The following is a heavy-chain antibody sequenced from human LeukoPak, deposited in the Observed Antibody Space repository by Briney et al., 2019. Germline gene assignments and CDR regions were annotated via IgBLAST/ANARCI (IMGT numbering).Heavy chain of an antibody. CDR2: IKPDGSGK. CDR1: GFTSSSNW. CDR3: ARANNSSWHN. V-gene: IGHV3-7*01. D-gene: IGHD6-13*01. Sequence: GGSLRLSCATSGFTSSSNWMSWVRQSPGKGLDWVANIKPDGSGKYYADSVKGRFTVSRDNPKNSLYLQMNSLTVEDTAVYYCARANNSSWHNWGQGTLVTVSS. J-gene: IGHJ4*02.